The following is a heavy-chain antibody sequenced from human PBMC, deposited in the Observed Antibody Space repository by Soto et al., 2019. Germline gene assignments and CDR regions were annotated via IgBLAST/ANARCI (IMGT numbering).Heavy chain of an antibody. J-gene: IGHJ4*02. CDR1: GDSTRRGKYC. Sequence: SETLSLTCTVSGDSTRRGKYCWSWIRQFPEKGLEWIGYIYYSGSSNYNPSLKSRVSISVDTSKNQFSLKLRSVTAADTAVYYCARATYYSDTGGSPPPDYWGQGTLVTLSS. CDR2: IYYSGSS. D-gene: IGHD3-22*01. V-gene: IGHV4-30-4*01. CDR3: ARATYYSDTGGSPPPDY.